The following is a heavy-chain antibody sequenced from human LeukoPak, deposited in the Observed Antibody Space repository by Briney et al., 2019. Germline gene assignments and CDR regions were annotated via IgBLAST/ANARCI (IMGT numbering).Heavy chain of an antibody. CDR3: ARDLREHGVFDI. Sequence: GGSLRLSCAGSGFTFNTYNMNWVRQAPGKGLEWVSSISSSSSYIYYADSVKGRFSISRDNSRNTVYLQMNSLKAEDTAVYYCARDLREHGVFDIWGQGTMVTVSS. D-gene: IGHD1-26*01. V-gene: IGHV3-21*04. CDR2: ISSSSSYI. CDR1: GFTFNTYN. J-gene: IGHJ3*02.